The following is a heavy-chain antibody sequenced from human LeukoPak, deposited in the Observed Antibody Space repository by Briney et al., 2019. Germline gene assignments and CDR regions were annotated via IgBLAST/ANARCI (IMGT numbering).Heavy chain of an antibody. V-gene: IGHV3-74*01. D-gene: IGHD1-26*01. CDR3: AREDSGRYSLIDY. Sequence: GGSLRLSCAASGFGFSVYWMHWVRQAPGKGLVWVAHINEDGTSASHADSVKSRFTISRDNAKNTLYLQMNSLTVEDTAVYYCAREDSGRYSLIDYWGQGTLVTVSS. CDR1: GFGFSVYW. CDR2: INEDGTSA. J-gene: IGHJ4*02.